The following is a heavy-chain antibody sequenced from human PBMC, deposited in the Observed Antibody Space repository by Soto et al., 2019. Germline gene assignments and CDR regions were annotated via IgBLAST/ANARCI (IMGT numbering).Heavy chain of an antibody. Sequence: GASVKVSCKASGYTFTSYGISWVRQAPGQGLGWMGWISAYNGNTNYAQKLQGRVTMTTDTSTSTAYMELRSLRSDDTAVYYCARAPRPYCTNGVCYLFDYWGQGTLVTVSS. J-gene: IGHJ4*02. D-gene: IGHD2-8*01. CDR3: ARAPRPYCTNGVCYLFDY. V-gene: IGHV1-18*01. CDR1: GYTFTSYG. CDR2: ISAYNGNT.